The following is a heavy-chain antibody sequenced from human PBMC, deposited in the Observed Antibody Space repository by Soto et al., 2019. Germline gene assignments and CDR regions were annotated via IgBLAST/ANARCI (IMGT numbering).Heavy chain of an antibody. CDR3: AQAENDYYWDSRPPFDY. CDR2: IGSDGGGI. J-gene: IGHJ4*02. CDR1: GFTLSNYA. V-gene: IGHV3-23*01. Sequence: PGGSLRLSCSASGFTLSNYAVAWIPQAPEKGLEWAAVIGSDGGGIHYGDSVKGRSTISRDNSKNTLNLQMSSLRPEDTAIYYCAQAENDYYWDSRPPFDYWGQGTLVTVSS. D-gene: IGHD3-22*01.